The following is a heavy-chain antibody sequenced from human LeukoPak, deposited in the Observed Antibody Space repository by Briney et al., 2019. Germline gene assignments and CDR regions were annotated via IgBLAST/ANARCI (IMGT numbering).Heavy chain of an antibody. J-gene: IGHJ5*02. CDR1: GFTVSSNY. CDR2: IYSGGST. V-gene: IGHV3-53*01. D-gene: IGHD3-10*01. Sequence: GGSLRLSCAASGFTVSSNYMSWVRQAPGKGLEWVSVIYSGGSTYYADSVKGRFTISRDNSKNTLYLQMNSLRAEDTAVYYCARSYGSGSSDYNWFDPWGQGTLVTVSS. CDR3: ARSYGSGSSDYNWFDP.